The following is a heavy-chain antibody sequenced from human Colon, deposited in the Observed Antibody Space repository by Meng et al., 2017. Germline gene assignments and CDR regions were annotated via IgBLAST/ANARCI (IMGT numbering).Heavy chain of an antibody. CDR1: GESISTFY. Sequence: QGALQQWGAGLLKPSETLSLTCAVYGESISTFYWAWIRQSPGKGLEWIGEINHAGTAYYNPSLKSRVTLSIDTSRNQFSLNLRSVTAADTAVYYCANIRDRSFSDSWGQGTLVTVSS. D-gene: IGHD1-26*01. CDR3: ANIRDRSFSDS. V-gene: IGHV4-34*01. J-gene: IGHJ4*02. CDR2: INHAGTA.